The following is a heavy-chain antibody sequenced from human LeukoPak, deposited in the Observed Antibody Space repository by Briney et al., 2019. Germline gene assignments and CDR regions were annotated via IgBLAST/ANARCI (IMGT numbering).Heavy chain of an antibody. CDR3: AKSGMGSSGLSGDYFDY. Sequence: ASVKVSCKASGYTFTSYYMHRVRQAPGQGLEWMGIINPSGGSASYAQKFQGRVTMTRDMSTGTVYMELSSLRSEDTAVYYCAKSGMGSSGLSGDYFDYWGQGTLVTVSS. V-gene: IGHV1-46*01. D-gene: IGHD3-22*01. CDR1: GYTFTSYY. J-gene: IGHJ4*02. CDR2: INPSGGSA.